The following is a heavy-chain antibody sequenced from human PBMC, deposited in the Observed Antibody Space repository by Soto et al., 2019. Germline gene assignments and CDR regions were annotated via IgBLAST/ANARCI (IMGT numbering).Heavy chain of an antibody. V-gene: IGHV1-58*01. Sequence: SVKVSCKASGFTFTSSAVQWVRQARGQRLEWIGWIVVGSGNTNYAQKFQERVTITRDMSTSTAYMELSSLRSEDTAVYYCAAEGNYYDSSGKIIDYWGQGTLVTVSS. D-gene: IGHD3-22*01. J-gene: IGHJ4*02. CDR1: GFTFTSSA. CDR3: AAEGNYYDSSGKIIDY. CDR2: IVVGSGNT.